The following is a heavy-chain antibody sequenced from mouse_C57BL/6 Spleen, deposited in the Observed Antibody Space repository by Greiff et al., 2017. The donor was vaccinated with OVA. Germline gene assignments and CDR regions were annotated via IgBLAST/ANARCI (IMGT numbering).Heavy chain of an antibody. CDR1: GYTFTDYN. CDR2: INPNNGGT. V-gene: IGHV1-18*01. Sequence: EVQRVESGPELVKPGASVKIPCKASGYTFTDYNMDWVKQSHGKSLEWIGDINPNNGGTIYNQKFKGKATLTVDKSSSTAYMELRSLTSEDTAVYYCARGYYGSSYTAMDYWGQGTSVTVSS. J-gene: IGHJ4*01. CDR3: ARGYYGSSYTAMDY. D-gene: IGHD1-1*01.